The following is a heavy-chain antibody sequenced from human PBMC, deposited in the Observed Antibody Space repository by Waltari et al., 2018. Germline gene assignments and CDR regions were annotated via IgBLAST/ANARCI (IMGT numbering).Heavy chain of an antibody. J-gene: IGHJ5*02. CDR2: IYSGGST. V-gene: IGHV3-53*01. CDR3: AREGLSGEWRDNWFDP. CDR1: GFTVSSNY. Sequence: EVQLVESGGGLIQPGGSLRLSCAASGFTVSSNYMRWVRQAPGRGLEWVSVIYSGGSTYYSDSVKGRFTISRDNSKNTLYLQMNSLRAEDTAVYYCAREGLSGEWRDNWFDPWGQGTLVTVSS. D-gene: IGHD3-10*01.